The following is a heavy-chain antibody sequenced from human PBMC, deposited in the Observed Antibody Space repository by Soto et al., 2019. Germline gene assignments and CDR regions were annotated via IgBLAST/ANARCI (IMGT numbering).Heavy chain of an antibody. Sequence: QVQLQESGPGLVKPSQTLSLTCTVSGGSISSGGYYWSWIRQHPGKGLEWIGYIYYSGSTYYNPSLKSRVTISVDRSKNQFSLKLNSVTAADTAVYYCARDLGGYDSYYYYGMDVWGQGTTVTVSS. CDR3: ARDLGGYDSYYYYGMDV. J-gene: IGHJ6*02. V-gene: IGHV4-31*03. CDR2: IYYSGST. D-gene: IGHD5-12*01. CDR1: GGSISSGGYY.